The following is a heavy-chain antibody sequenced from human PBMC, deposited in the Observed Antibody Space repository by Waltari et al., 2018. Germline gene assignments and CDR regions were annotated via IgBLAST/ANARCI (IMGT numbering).Heavy chain of an antibody. CDR3: ARDHSGYGGFDY. CDR1: GFTSSSYW. V-gene: IGHV3-7*01. J-gene: IGHJ4*02. D-gene: IGHD5-12*01. CDR2: IKQDGSEK. Sequence: EVQLVESGGGLVQPGGSLRLSCAASGFTSSSYWMSWVRQAPGKGLEWVANIKQDGSEKYYVDSVKGRFTISRDNAKNSLYLQMNSLRAEDTAVYYCARDHSGYGGFDYWGQGTLVTVSS.